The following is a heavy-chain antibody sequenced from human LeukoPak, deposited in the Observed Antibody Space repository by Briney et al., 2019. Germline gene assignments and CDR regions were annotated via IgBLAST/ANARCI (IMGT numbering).Heavy chain of an antibody. Sequence: PGRSLRLSCAASGFTFSSYGMHWVRQAPGKGLEWVAVIWYDGSNKYYADSVKGRFTISRDNSKNTLYLQMNSLRAEDTAVYYCASQYSSSYGWFDPWGQGTLVTVSS. CDR1: GFTFSSYG. CDR2: IWYDGSNK. J-gene: IGHJ5*02. V-gene: IGHV3-33*01. CDR3: ASQYSSSYGWFDP. D-gene: IGHD6-6*01.